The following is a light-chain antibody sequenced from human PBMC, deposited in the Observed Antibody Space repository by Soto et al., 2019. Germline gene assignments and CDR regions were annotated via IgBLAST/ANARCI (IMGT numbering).Light chain of an antibody. V-gene: IGLV2-23*01. J-gene: IGLJ7*01. Sequence: QSALTQPASVSGSPGQSITISCTGTSSDVGSYNLVSWYQQHPGKAPKLMIYEGSKRPSGVSNRFSGSKSGNTASLTISGLQAEDEYDYYCCSYAGKVFGGGTQLTVL. CDR1: SSDVGSYNL. CDR2: EGS. CDR3: CSYAGKV.